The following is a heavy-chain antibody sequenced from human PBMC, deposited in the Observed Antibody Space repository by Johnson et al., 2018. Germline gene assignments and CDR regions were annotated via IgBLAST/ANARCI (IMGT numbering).Heavy chain of an antibody. CDR3: ARVRGSYLFDAFDI. D-gene: IGHD1-26*01. CDR2: IGTAGDT. V-gene: IGHV3-13*01. Sequence: EVQLVETGGGLVQPGGSLRLSCAASGFTFSSYSMNWVRQAPGKGLEWVSAIGTAGDTCYPGSVKGRFTISRENAKNSLYLQMNRLRAGDTAVYYCARVRGSYLFDAFDIWGQGTMVTVSS. J-gene: IGHJ3*02. CDR1: GFTFSSYS.